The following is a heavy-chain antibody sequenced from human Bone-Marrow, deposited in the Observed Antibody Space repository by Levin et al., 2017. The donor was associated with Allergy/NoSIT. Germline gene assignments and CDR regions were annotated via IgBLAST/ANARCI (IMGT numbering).Heavy chain of an antibody. V-gene: IGHV4-4*07. Sequence: PSETLSLTCTVSGGSISSYYWSWIRQPAGKGLEWIGRIYTSGSTNYNPSLKSRVTMSVDTSKNQFSLKLSSLTAADTAVYYCARGGGLYSGSYLGAFDSWGQGTMVTVSS. J-gene: IGHJ3*02. CDR1: GGSISSYY. CDR3: ARGGGLYSGSYLGAFDS. CDR2: IYTSGST. D-gene: IGHD1-26*01.